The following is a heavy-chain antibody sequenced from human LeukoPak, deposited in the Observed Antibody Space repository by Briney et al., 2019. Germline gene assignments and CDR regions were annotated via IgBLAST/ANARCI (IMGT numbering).Heavy chain of an antibody. J-gene: IGHJ4*02. CDR2: IYPDGSDP. V-gene: IGHV5-51*01. CDR1: GYSFASYS. D-gene: IGHD3-22*01. CDR3: ARTDTSGHYFFEY. Sequence: RGESLKISCKGSGYSFASYSIGWVRQMPGKGLEWMGIIYPDGSDPRYSPSFQGQVTISADKSISTAYLQWSSLQASDTAMYYCARTDTSGHYFFEYWGQGTLVTVSS.